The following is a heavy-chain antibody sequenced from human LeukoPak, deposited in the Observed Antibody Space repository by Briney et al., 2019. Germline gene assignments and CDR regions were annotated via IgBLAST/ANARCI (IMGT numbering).Heavy chain of an antibody. CDR1: GFSFTDYI. CDR2: ISGSGAYI. CDR3: ARSSGAIGYYFDY. Sequence: GGSLRLSCTASGFSFTDYIMHWVRQAPGKGLEWVSSISGSGAYIYYADSVKGRFTISRDNAKNSLFLQMNSLRAEDTAVYYCARSSGAIGYYFDYWGQGTLVTVSS. J-gene: IGHJ4*02. V-gene: IGHV3-21*01. D-gene: IGHD6-19*01.